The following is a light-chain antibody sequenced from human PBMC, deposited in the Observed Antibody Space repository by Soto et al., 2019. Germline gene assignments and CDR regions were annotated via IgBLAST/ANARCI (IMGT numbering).Light chain of an antibody. CDR3: SSYTSRG. CDR2: EVS. CDR1: SSDVGGYNY. V-gene: IGLV2-14*01. J-gene: IGLJ1*01. Sequence: QSVLTQPASVSGSPGQSITISCTGTSSDVGGYNYVSWYQQHPGKAPKLMIYEVSNRPSGVSNRFSGSKSGNTASLTISGIKAEDEADYYCSSYTSRGFGTGTKVTVL.